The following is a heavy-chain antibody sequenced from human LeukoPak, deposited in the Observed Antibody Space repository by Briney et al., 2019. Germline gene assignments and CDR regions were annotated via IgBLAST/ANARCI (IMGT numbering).Heavy chain of an antibody. J-gene: IGHJ3*02. D-gene: IGHD3-10*01. CDR2: IYFIGSP. V-gene: IGHV4-59*01. CDR3: AREKRINMVRGLMMGAFDI. CDR1: GGSISSYY. Sequence: SETLSLTCTVSGGSISSYYWSWIRQPPGKGLEWIGFIYFIGSPNYSPSLKSRVTISVDTSKNQFSLKLTSVSAADTAVYYCAREKRINMVRGLMMGAFDIWGQGTIVTVSS.